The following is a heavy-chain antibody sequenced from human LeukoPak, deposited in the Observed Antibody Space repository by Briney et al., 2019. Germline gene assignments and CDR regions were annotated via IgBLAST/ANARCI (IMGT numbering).Heavy chain of an antibody. V-gene: IGHV4-59*01. CDR1: GGSISSYY. D-gene: IGHD6-6*01. CDR3: ARMGQLAQIVAFDI. CDR2: IYYSGST. Sequence: SETLSLTCTVSGGSISSYYWSWIRQPPGKGLEWIGYIYYSGSTNYNPSLKSRVTISVDTSKNQFSLKLSSVTAADTAVYYCARMGQLAQIVAFDIWGQGTMVTVSS. J-gene: IGHJ3*02.